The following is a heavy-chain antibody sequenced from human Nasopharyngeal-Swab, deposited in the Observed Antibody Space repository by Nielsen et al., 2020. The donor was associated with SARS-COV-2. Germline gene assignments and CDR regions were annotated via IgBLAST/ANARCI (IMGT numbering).Heavy chain of an antibody. D-gene: IGHD3-22*01. CDR3: GRTMGGYYDSSGYTLEWFDY. CDR1: GFTVSSNY. Sequence: GGSLRLSCAASGFTVSSNYMSWVRQAPGKGLEWVSVIYSGGSTYYADSVKGRFTISRDNSKNTLYLQMNSLRAEDTAVYYCGRTMGGYYDSSGYTLEWFDYWGQGTLVTVSS. J-gene: IGHJ4*02. V-gene: IGHV3-53*01. CDR2: IYSGGST.